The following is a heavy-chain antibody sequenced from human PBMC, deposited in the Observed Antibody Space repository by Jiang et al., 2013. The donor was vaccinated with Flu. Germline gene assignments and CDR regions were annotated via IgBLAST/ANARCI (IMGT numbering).Heavy chain of an antibody. CDR1: GYTFTSYY. V-gene: IGHV1-46*01. D-gene: IGHD6-13*01. CDR2: INPSGGNT. J-gene: IGHJ4*02. Sequence: EVKKPGASVKVSCKASGYTFTSYYMHWVRQAPGQGLEWMGIINPSGGNTSYAQKFQGRVTMTRDTSTSTVYMELSSLRSEDTAVYYCARDRGIAAAGTTPDYWGQGTLVTVSS. CDR3: ARDRGIAAAGTTPDY.